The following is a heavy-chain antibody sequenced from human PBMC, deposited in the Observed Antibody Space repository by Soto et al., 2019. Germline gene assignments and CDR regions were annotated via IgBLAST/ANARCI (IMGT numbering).Heavy chain of an antibody. V-gene: IGHV3-74*01. Sequence: EVPLVESGGGLVQPGESLTLSCAASGFPFSSYWMHWVRQAPGKGLVWVSRIKSDGSGTYYADSVQDRFTISRANAXNXXYLQMDSLRVEDTAVYFCARGDGDRYDGNGYLGRHWGQGTLVTVSS. D-gene: IGHD3-22*01. CDR1: GFPFSSYW. CDR2: IKSDGSGT. J-gene: IGHJ4*02. CDR3: ARGDGDRYDGNGYLGRH.